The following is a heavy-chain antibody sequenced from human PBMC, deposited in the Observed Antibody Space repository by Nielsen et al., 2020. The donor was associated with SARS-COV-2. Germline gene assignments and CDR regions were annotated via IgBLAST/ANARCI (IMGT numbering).Heavy chain of an antibody. D-gene: IGHD3-3*01. CDR3: ASIRYDFWSGNINWFDP. CDR1: GGSFSGYY. Sequence: SETLSLTCAVYGGSFSGYYWSWIRQPPGKGLEWIGEINHSGSTNYNPSLKSRVTISVDTSKNQFSLKLSSVTAADTAVYYCASIRYDFWSGNINWFDPWGQGTLVTVSS. V-gene: IGHV4-34*01. CDR2: INHSGST. J-gene: IGHJ5*02.